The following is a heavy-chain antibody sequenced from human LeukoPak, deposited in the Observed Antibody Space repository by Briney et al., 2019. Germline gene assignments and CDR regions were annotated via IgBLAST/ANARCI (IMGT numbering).Heavy chain of an antibody. V-gene: IGHV3-7*01. CDR3: ARDDYRSSDY. D-gene: IGHD6-6*01. CDR2: IKEDGSEE. Sequence: GGSLRLSYAASGFTFSRYWMSWVRQAPGKGLEWVANIKEDGSEEYYVDSVKGRFTISRDNAKNSLYLQMNSLRAEDTAVYYCARDDYRSSDYWGQGTLVTVSS. J-gene: IGHJ4*02. CDR1: GFTFSRYW.